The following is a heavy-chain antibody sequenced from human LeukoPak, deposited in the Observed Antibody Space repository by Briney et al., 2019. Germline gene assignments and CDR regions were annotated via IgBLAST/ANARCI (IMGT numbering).Heavy chain of an antibody. CDR1: GFTFSSYG. Sequence: GGSLRLSCAASGFTFSSYGMHWVRQAPGKGLEWVAVIWYDGSNKYYADSVKGRFTISRDNSKNTLYLQMNSLRAEDTAVYYCAKSVTVVTPGPAYWGQGTLVTVSS. V-gene: IGHV3-33*06. CDR2: IWYDGSNK. D-gene: IGHD2-21*02. J-gene: IGHJ4*02. CDR3: AKSVTVVTPGPAY.